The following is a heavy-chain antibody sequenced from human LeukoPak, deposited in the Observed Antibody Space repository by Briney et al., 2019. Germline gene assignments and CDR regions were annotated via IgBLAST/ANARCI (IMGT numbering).Heavy chain of an antibody. CDR2: IYKVCNT. CDR3: ARGLVVGGTGVWAFDM. CDR1: GFXFSNNY. V-gene: IGHV3-66*01. Sequence: GGSLRLSCAASGFXFSNNYITWVRQAPGKGLEWVSVIYKVCNTFYADFVKSRFTISRDNFKNTLYLQLNSLRAEDTALYYCARGLVVGGTGVWAFDMWGQGTMVTVSS. D-gene: IGHD1-26*01. J-gene: IGHJ3*02.